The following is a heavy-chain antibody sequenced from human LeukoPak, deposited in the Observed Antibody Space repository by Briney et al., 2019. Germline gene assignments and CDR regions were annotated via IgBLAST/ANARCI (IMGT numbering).Heavy chain of an antibody. J-gene: IGHJ4*02. CDR3: ARRDY. CDR1: GYSISSGYY. V-gene: IGHV4-38-2*02. CDR2: IYHSGST. Sequence: SETLSLTCTVSGYSISSGYYWGWIRQPPGKGLEWIGSIYHSGSTYYSPSLKSRVTISVDTSKNQFSLKLSSVTAADTAVYYCARRDYWGQGTPVTVSS.